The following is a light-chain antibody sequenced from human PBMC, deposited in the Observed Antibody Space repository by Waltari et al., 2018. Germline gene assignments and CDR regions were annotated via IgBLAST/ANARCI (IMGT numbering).Light chain of an antibody. CDR3: MQGTHFPPYS. J-gene: IGKJ2*03. Sequence: DVVMTQSPLSLPITPGQPASMTCRSSQSLLHSNGNTYLSWFLQKPGQPPRRLIYKVSNRDSGVPDRFSVSGAGTDFTLKISRVEAEDVGVYYCMQGTHFPPYSFGQGTKVEIK. CDR2: KVS. CDR1: QSLLHSNGNTY. V-gene: IGKV2-30*02.